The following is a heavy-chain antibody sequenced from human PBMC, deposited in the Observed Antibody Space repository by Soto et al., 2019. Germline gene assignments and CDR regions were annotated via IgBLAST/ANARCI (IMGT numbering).Heavy chain of an antibody. CDR2: ISSGSDTI. D-gene: IGHD6-13*01. CDR1: GFSFSTYE. Sequence: EVQLVESGGGLAQPGGSLRLSCAASGFSFSTYEMNWVRQAPGKGLEWVAYISSGSDTIHYADSVRGRFTVSRDNAKNSLYLQMNSLRVEDTALYYCARDRAAGGYWGQGTLVTVSS. CDR3: ARDRAAGGY. J-gene: IGHJ4*02. V-gene: IGHV3-48*03.